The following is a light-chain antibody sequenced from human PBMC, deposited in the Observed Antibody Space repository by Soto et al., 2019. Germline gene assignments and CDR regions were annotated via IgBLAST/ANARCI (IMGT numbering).Light chain of an antibody. V-gene: IGKV2-30*01. CDR1: QSLVTSDGNTY. J-gene: IGKJ2*01. Sequence: DVVMTQSPLSLPVTLGQPASISCRSSQSLVTSDGNTYLNWFQQRPAQAPKRLIYKVSNRDSGVPDRFSGSESGTDFTLKISRVEAEDVGVYYCMQGTHWPYTFGQGTKLDIK. CDR2: KVS. CDR3: MQGTHWPYT.